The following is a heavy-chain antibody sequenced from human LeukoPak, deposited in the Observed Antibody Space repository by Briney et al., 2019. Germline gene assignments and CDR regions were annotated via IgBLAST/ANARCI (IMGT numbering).Heavy chain of an antibody. J-gene: IGHJ5*01. CDR1: GFTFSNYW. Sequence: GGSLRLSCAVSGFTFSNYWMSWVRQAPGKGLEWVANIDGDGSEKYYVDSVKGRFTISRDNAKNSLYLQMNSLRAEDTAVYYCAKGGDANWFDFWGQGTLITVSS. CDR2: IDGDGSEK. V-gene: IGHV3-7*01. CDR3: AKGGDANWFDF.